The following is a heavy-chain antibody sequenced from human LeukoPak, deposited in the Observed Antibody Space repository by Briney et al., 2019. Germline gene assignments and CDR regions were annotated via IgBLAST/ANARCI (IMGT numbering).Heavy chain of an antibody. CDR2: IIPIFGTA. D-gene: IGHD2-21*01. J-gene: IGHJ4*02. CDR1: GGTFSSYA. CDR3: ARAAYCGGDCYSFDY. V-gene: IGHV1-69*13. Sequence: ASVKVSCKASGGTFSSYAISWVRQAPGQGLEWMGGIIPIFGTANYAQKFQGRVTITADESTSTAYMELSSLRSEDTAVYYCARAAYCGGDCYSFDYWGRGTLVTVSS.